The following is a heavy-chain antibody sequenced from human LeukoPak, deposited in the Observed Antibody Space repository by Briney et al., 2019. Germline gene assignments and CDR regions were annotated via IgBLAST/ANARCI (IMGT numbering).Heavy chain of an antibody. J-gene: IGHJ6*03. CDR2: INPSGGST. CDR1: EYTFTSYY. CDR3: ARGPSITMVRGGQWYYYMDV. D-gene: IGHD3-10*01. V-gene: IGHV1-46*01. Sequence: ASVKVSCKASEYTFTSYYMHWVRQDPGQGLEWMGIINPSGGSTNYAQKFQGRVTMTRDTSTNTVYMELSSLRSEDTAVYYCARGPSITMVRGGQWYYYMDVWGKGTTVTISS.